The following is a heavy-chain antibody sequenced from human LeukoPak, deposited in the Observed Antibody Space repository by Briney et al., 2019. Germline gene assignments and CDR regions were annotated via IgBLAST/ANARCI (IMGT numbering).Heavy chain of an antibody. J-gene: IGHJ4*02. Sequence: ASVKVSCKASGYTFTSYYMHWVRQAPGRGLEWMGIINPSGGSTSYAQKFQGRVTMTRDMSTSTVYMELSSLRSEDTAVYYCARDDTSYDSSGYYPGSWGQGTLVTVSS. D-gene: IGHD3-22*01. V-gene: IGHV1-46*01. CDR2: INPSGGST. CDR1: GYTFTSYY. CDR3: ARDDTSYDSSGYYPGS.